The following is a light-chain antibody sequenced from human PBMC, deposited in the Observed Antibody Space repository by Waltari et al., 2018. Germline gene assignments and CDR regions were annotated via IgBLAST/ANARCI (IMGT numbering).Light chain of an antibody. V-gene: IGLV2-23*02. J-gene: IGLJ1*01. CDR2: EVN. Sequence: QSALTQPASVSGSPGQSITISCPGTSSDVGGYNYVSWYQQEPGKAPKLLISEVNKRPSGVSIRFSGSKSGNTASLTISGRQAEDEADYYCCSYAGSSPSYVFGTGTKVTVL. CDR3: CSYAGSSPSYV. CDR1: SSDVGGYNY.